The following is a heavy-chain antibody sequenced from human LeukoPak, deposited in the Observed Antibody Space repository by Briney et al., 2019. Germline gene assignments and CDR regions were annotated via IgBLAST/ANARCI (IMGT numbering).Heavy chain of an antibody. J-gene: IGHJ6*03. CDR2: SNPKSGAT. CDR1: GYTFTGYY. CDR3: ARSFYDPYYFYMDV. Sequence: VASVKVSCKASGYTFTGYYIHWVRQAPGQGLEWTGWSNPKSGATKYAQKLQGRVSMTRDRSFSTAYMELSRLRSDDTAVYYCARSFYDPYYFYMDVWGKGTTVTVSS. D-gene: IGHD3-3*01. V-gene: IGHV1-2*02.